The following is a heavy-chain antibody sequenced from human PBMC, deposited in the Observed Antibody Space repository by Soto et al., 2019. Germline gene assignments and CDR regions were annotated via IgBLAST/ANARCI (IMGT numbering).Heavy chain of an antibody. V-gene: IGHV3-74*01. CDR1: GFTFSNYW. Sequence: EEQLVESGGGLVQPGGSLRVSCAASGFTFSNYWMHWVRQVPGKGLVWVARVNFDGRTTNYADSVKGRFTISIDNARNTVYLQMNSLRADDTAVYSCGRWIPPYYGVDDWGQGTTVTVSS. J-gene: IGHJ6*02. D-gene: IGHD2-2*03. CDR3: GRWIPPYYGVDD. CDR2: VNFDGRTT.